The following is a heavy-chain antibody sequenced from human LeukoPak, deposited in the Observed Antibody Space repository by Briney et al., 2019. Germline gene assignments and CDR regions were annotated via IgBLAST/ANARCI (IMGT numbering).Heavy chain of an antibody. D-gene: IGHD1-26*01. CDR3: AGYQIRWEPLPSDAFDI. CDR1: GGTFSSYA. J-gene: IGHJ3*02. CDR2: IIPILGIA. V-gene: IGHV1-69*04. Sequence: GASVKVSCKASGGTFSSYAISWVRQAPGQGLEWMGRIIPILGIANYAQKFQGRVTITADKSTSTAYMELSSLRSEDTAVYYCAGYQIRWEPLPSDAFDIWGQGTMVTVSS.